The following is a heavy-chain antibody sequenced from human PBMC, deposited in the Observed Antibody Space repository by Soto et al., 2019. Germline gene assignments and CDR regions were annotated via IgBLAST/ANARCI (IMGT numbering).Heavy chain of an antibody. J-gene: IGHJ4*02. CDR2: ISYDGSNK. V-gene: IGHV3-30-3*01. CDR1: GFTFSSYA. CDR3: ARDMDTAMVTFDY. Sequence: QVQLVESGGGVVQPGRSLRLSCAASGFTFSSYAMHWVRQAPGKGLEWVAVISYDGSNKYYADSVKGRFTISRDNSKNTLYLQMNSLRAEDTAVYYCARDMDTAMVTFDYWGQGTLVTVS. D-gene: IGHD5-18*01.